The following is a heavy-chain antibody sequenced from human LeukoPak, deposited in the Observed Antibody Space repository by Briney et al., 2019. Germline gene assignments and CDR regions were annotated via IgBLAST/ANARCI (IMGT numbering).Heavy chain of an antibody. V-gene: IGHV4-39*02. Sequence: SETLSLTCGVSGDSITSTTYYWAGIRQSPGKGLEWIGNIYYTGSADYNPSLKSRVTMSVDTSKNDFSLRLSSVTAADTAVYYCARKVIWFGNDAFDIWGQGTKVSVS. CDR1: GDSITSTTYY. CDR3: ARKVIWFGNDAFDI. CDR2: IYYTGSA. D-gene: IGHD3-10*01. J-gene: IGHJ3*02.